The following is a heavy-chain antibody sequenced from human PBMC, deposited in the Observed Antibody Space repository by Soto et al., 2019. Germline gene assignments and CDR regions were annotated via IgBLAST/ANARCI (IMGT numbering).Heavy chain of an antibody. CDR3: ARVQTYYYDSSGSPHGMDV. CDR1: GGSISSYY. CDR2: IYYSGST. Sequence: QVQLQESGPGLVKPSETLSLTCTVSGGSISSYYWSWIRQPPGKGLEWIGYIYYSGSTNYNPSLKSRVTISVDTSKNQFSLKLSSVTAADTAVYYCARVQTYYYDSSGSPHGMDVWGQGTTVTVSS. J-gene: IGHJ6*02. V-gene: IGHV4-59*01. D-gene: IGHD3-22*01.